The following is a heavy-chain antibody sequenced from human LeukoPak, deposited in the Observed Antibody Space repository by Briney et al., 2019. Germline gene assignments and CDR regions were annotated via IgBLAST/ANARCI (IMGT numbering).Heavy chain of an antibody. D-gene: IGHD6-13*01. CDR2: IWYDGSNN. CDR1: GFTFIRYG. CDR3: AKELAAGVSPSFDY. Sequence: GGSLRLSCAASGFTFIRYGMYWVRQAPGKGLEWVAVIWYDGSNNYYADSVKGRFTISRDNSKNTLYLQMNSLRAEDTAVYHCAKELAAGVSPSFDYWGQGTLVTVSS. V-gene: IGHV3-33*06. J-gene: IGHJ4*02.